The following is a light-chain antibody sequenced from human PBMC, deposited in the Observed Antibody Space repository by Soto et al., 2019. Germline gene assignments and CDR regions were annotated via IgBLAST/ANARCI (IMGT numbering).Light chain of an antibody. CDR2: EVS. Sequence: QSVLTQPASVSGSPGQSITISCTGTSSDVGGYNYVSWYQQHPGKAPKLMIYEVSNRPSGVSNRFSGSKSGNTASLTISGLQAEDEADYDCSSYRSINTGVFGGGTKLTFL. CDR3: SSYRSINTGV. CDR1: SSDVGGYNY. V-gene: IGLV2-14*01. J-gene: IGLJ2*01.